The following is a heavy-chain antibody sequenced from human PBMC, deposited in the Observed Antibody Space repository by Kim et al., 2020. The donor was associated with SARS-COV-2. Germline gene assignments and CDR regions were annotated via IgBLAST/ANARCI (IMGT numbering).Heavy chain of an antibody. CDR2: IKTKTDGWTT. CDR3: TTLISAAGRGV. D-gene: IGHD6-13*01. Sequence: GGSLRLSCAASGFTFSDAWMSWVRQAPGKGLEWIGRIKTKTDGWTTDYAAPVKGRFTMSRDDSKNTVYLQMNSLKTEDTAVYYCTTLISAAGRGVWGQGTTGTVSS. V-gene: IGHV3-15*01. J-gene: IGHJ6*02. CDR1: GFTFSDAW.